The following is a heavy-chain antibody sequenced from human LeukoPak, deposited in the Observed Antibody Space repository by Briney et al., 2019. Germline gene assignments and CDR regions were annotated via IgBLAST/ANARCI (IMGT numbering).Heavy chain of an antibody. CDR1: GGSIRRGAYF. Sequence: SETLSLTCTVSGGSIRRGAYFWRWIRQRPGKGLEWIGYIHYSGSAYYNPSLKSRITVSVDTTKNQFSLKLSSVTAAYTAVYYCARERDSNYYDSRGYSDAFDIWGQGTMVTVSS. D-gene: IGHD3-22*01. J-gene: IGHJ3*02. CDR2: IHYSGSA. V-gene: IGHV4-31*03. CDR3: ARERDSNYYDSRGYSDAFDI.